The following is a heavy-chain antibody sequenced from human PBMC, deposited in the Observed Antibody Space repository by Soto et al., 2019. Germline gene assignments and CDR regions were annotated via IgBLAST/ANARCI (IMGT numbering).Heavy chain of an antibody. CDR1: GFTFSIYA. V-gene: IGHV3-23*01. CDR3: AKAGTDSYFDY. Sequence: VGSLGLSCADSGFTFSIYAMNWVRQAPGKGLEWVSALSTSGGSTYYADSVKGRFTISRDNSKNTLYLQMNSLRAEDTAMYYCAKAGTDSYFDYWGQGTLVTVSS. D-gene: IGHD1-1*01. J-gene: IGHJ4*02. CDR2: LSTSGGST.